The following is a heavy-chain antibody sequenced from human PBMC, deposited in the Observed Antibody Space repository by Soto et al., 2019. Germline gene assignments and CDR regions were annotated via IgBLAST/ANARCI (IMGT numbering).Heavy chain of an antibody. V-gene: IGHV4-31*03. CDR1: GGCMWSSGYY. J-gene: IGHJ4*02. D-gene: IGHD3-10*01. Sequence: SETMSLTSTVSGGCMWSSGYYWSWIRQHPGKGLEWIGYIYYSGSTYYNPSLKSRVTISVDTSKNQFSLKLSSVTAADTAVYYCARATLDPFITMVRGVIPAYFDYWGQGTLVTVSS. CDR2: IYYSGST. CDR3: ARATLDPFITMVRGVIPAYFDY.